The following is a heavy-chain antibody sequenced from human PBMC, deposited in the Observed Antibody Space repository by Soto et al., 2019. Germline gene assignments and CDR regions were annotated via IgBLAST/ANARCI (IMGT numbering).Heavy chain of an antibody. CDR2: ISGSGGST. Sequence: EVQLLESGGGLVQPGGSLRLSCAASGFTFGSYPWAWFPRVQGKGLEWVSAISGSGGSTYYPDPVKGRFTISRDNSKNTLYLQMNSLRAEDTAVYYCAKPGFGDPKGPWGQGTLVTVSS. V-gene: IGHV3-23*01. J-gene: IGHJ5*02. CDR3: AKPGFGDPKGP. CDR1: GFTFGSYP. D-gene: IGHD3-10*01.